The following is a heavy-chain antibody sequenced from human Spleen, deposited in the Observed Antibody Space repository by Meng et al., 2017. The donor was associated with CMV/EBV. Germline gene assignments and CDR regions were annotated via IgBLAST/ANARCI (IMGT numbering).Heavy chain of an antibody. CDR2: TTSDGTYK. V-gene: IGHV3-30-3*01. CDR3: AKEGSYDFWSGSNWFDP. CDR1: GFIFSNYA. Sequence: SLKISCAASGFIFSNYAMHWVRLAPGKGLAWVAVTTSDGTYKNYADSVKGRFTISRDNSKNTLYLQMNSLRPEDTAVFYCAKEGSYDFWSGSNWFDPWGQGTLVTVSS. D-gene: IGHD3-3*01. J-gene: IGHJ5*02.